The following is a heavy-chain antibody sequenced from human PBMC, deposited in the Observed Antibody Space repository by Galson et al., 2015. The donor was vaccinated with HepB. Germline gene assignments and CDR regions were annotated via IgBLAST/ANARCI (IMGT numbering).Heavy chain of an antibody. V-gene: IGHV1-24*01. CDR1: GYALSEIP. J-gene: IGHJ4*02. CDR2: FNPEDVET. Sequence: SVKVSCKVSGYALSEIPIHWVRQAPGKGLEWLGGFNPEDVETTYAQKFEGRVTVTEDTSTNTIYMELSSLRSDDTAVYYCAVDQPLWMGYTSGWAPWYWGRGTLVTVSS. D-gene: IGHD6-19*01. CDR3: AVDQPLWMGYTSGWAPWY.